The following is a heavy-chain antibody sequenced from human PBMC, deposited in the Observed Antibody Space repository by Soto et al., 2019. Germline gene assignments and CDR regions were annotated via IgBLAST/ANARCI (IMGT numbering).Heavy chain of an antibody. CDR1: GFTFSSFD. D-gene: IGHD3-10*01. V-gene: IGHV3-30*18. Sequence: WGSLRLSCAASGFTFSSFDMHWVRQAPGKGLEWVAVISYDGSNKYYADSVKGRFTISRDNSKNTLYLQMNSLRAEDTAVYYCAKDRDTYYYYYMDVWGKGTTVTVSS. CDR2: ISYDGSNK. CDR3: AKDRDTYYYYYMDV. J-gene: IGHJ6*03.